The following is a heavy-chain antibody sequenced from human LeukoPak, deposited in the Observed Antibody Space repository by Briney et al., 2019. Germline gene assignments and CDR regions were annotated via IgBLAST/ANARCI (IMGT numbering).Heavy chain of an antibody. CDR3: AGRYDYGDRPLTF. J-gene: IGHJ4*02. D-gene: IGHD4-17*01. V-gene: IGHV1-2*02. Sequence: GASVKVSCKASGYTFTGYYMRWVRQAPGQGLEWMGWINPNSGGTNYAQKFQGRVTMTRDTSISTAYMELSRLRSDDTAVYYCAGRYDYGDRPLTFWGQGTLVTVSS. CDR1: GYTFTGYY. CDR2: INPNSGGT.